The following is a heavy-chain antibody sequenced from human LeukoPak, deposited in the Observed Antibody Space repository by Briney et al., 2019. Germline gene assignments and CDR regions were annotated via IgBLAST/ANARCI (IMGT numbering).Heavy chain of an antibody. J-gene: IGHJ3*02. V-gene: IGHV3-7*01. D-gene: IGHD3-10*02. CDR1: GFTFRSYW. CDR3: ATWLFGDLGAFDI. CDR2: IKQDGSEK. Sequence: PGGSLRLSCVASGFTFRSYWMGWVRQAPGKGLEWVASIKQDGSEKHYVDSVKGRFTISRDNAENSLFLQMNSLRVEDTAVYYCATWLFGDLGAFDIWGQGTMVTVSS.